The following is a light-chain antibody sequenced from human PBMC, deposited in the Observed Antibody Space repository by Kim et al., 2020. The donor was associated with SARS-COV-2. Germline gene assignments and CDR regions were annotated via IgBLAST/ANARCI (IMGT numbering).Light chain of an antibody. CDR2: DGN. V-gene: IGKV1-5*01. CDR1: QSVNAW. J-gene: IGKJ2*03. CDR3: QQYDSYSYS. Sequence: SASVGDRVTIACRASQSVNAWVAWYQQKPGQAPKMWIYDGNTFKTGVPSRFSGRGSGTTFTLTISSVQPDDFATYYCQQYDSYSYSFGQGTKLEI.